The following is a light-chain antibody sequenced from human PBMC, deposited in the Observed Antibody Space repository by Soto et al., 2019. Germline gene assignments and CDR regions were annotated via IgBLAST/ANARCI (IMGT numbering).Light chain of an antibody. CDR2: AAS. V-gene: IGKV1-27*01. CDR3: QKYNSAPPT. CDR1: QGISNY. Sequence: DIQMTQSPSSLPASVGDRVTITCRASQGISNYLAWYQQKPGKVPKLLIYAASTLQSGVPSRFSGSGSGTDFTLTISSLQTEDFATYYCQKYNSAPPTFGQGTKVDIK. J-gene: IGKJ1*01.